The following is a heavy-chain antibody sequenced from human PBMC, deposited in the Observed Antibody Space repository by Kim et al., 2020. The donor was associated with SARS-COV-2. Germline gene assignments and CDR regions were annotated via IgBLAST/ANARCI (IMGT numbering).Heavy chain of an antibody. CDR1: GFTFSSYG. V-gene: IGHV3-33*01. Sequence: GGSLRLSCAASGFTFSSYGMHWVRQAPGKGLEWVAVIWYDGSNKYYADSVKGRFTISRDNSKNTLYLQMNSLRAEDTAVYYCASFKGTDTAMGNKDDYWGQGTLVTVSS. J-gene: IGHJ4*02. CDR2: IWYDGSNK. CDR3: ASFKGTDTAMGNKDDY. D-gene: IGHD5-18*01.